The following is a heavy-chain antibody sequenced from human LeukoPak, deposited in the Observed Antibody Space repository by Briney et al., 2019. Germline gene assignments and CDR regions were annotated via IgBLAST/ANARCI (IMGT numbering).Heavy chain of an antibody. D-gene: IGHD3-3*01. CDR2: INPNSGGT. Sequence: ASVKVSCKASGYTFTGYYMHWVRQAPGQGLEWMGWINPNSGGTNYAQKFQGRVTVTRDTSISTAYMELSRLRSDDTAVYYCARDGVDSNLSVRVGKDYWGQGTLVTVSS. J-gene: IGHJ4*02. CDR3: ARDGVDSNLSVRVGKDY. CDR1: GYTFTGYY. V-gene: IGHV1-2*02.